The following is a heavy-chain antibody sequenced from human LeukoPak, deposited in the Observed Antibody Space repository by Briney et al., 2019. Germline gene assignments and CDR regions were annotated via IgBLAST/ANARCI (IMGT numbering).Heavy chain of an antibody. D-gene: IGHD1-26*01. J-gene: IGHJ3*02. CDR1: GFTFRSYS. CDR2: ISGSGRTI. V-gene: IGHV3-48*02. Sequence: GGSLRLSCAASGFTFRSYSMNWVRQAPGKGLEWVSYISGSGRTIYYADSVKGRFTISRDNVKNSFYLQMNSLRDEDTAVYYCARDSAEGSGGSYFVAFDIWGQGTMVTVSS. CDR3: ARDSAEGSGGSYFVAFDI.